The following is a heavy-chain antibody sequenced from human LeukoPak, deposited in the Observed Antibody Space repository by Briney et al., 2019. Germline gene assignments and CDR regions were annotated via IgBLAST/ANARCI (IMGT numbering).Heavy chain of an antibody. D-gene: IGHD2-15*01. Sequence: SGPTLLHPTQTLTLTCTFSGFSLRTSGMCVSWIRQPPGKALECLARIDWDDDKYYSTSLKTRLTISKDTSKNQVVLTMTNMDPVDTATYYCARTPIYCSGGSCYLYYFDYWGQGTLVTVSS. CDR1: GFSLRTSGMC. CDR3: ARTPIYCSGGSCYLYYFDY. V-gene: IGHV2-70*11. CDR2: IDWDDDK. J-gene: IGHJ4*02.